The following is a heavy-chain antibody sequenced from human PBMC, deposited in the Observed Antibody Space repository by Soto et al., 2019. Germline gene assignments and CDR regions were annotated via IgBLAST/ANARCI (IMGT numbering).Heavy chain of an antibody. Sequence: ASVKVSCKVSGSRFSNYVISWVRQAPGHGLEWLGRIIPIFNSTKYAQSFQGRVTITADKSTSTASLELSSLRSDDTAVYYCARAKQPTLGYYFDYWGQGALVTVSS. D-gene: IGHD3-16*01. V-gene: IGHV1-69*06. CDR1: GSRFSNYV. CDR2: IIPIFNST. J-gene: IGHJ4*02. CDR3: ARAKQPTLGYYFDY.